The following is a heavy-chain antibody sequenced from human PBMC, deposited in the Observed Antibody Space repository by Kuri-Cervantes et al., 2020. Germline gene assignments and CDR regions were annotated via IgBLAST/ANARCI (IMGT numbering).Heavy chain of an antibody. CDR2: ISSSGGST. J-gene: IGHJ4*02. D-gene: IGHD4-17*01. CDR3: ARRPYVYGDYYFDY. V-gene: IGHV3-23*01. CDR1: GFTFNKYD. Sequence: LSLTCAASGFTFNKYDMTWVRQAPGKGLEWVSAISSSGGSTYYADSVKGRFTISRDNARASLYLQMNSLRAEDTAVYYCARRPYVYGDYYFDYWGQGTLVTVSS.